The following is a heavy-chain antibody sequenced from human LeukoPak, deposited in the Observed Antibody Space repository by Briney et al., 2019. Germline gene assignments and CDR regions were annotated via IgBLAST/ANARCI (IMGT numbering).Heavy chain of an antibody. CDR1: GYTFTSYG. J-gene: IGHJ5*02. CDR2: IIPIFGTA. Sequence: SVKVSCKASGYTFTSYGISWVRQAPGQGLEWMGGIIPIFGTANYAQKFQGRVTITADESTSTAYMELSSLRSEDTAVYYCARGEVEPLGGNWLVHWFDPWGQGTLVTVSS. CDR3: ARGEVEPLGGNWLVHWFDP. V-gene: IGHV1-69*13. D-gene: IGHD6-19*01.